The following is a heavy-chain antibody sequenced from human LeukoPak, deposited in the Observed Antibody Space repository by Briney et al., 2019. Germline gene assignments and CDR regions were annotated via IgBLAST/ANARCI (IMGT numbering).Heavy chain of an antibody. CDR3: AKKYSSGRRPYDYYMDV. CDR2: IRYDGSDK. Sequence: GGSLRLSCAASGFTFSSYGMNWVRQAPGKGLEWVAFIRYDGSDKYYADSVKGRFTVSRDNSKNMVYLQMNSLRAEDTAVYYCAKKYSSGRRPYDYYMDVWRKGTTVIVSS. D-gene: IGHD6-19*01. CDR1: GFTFSSYG. J-gene: IGHJ6*03. V-gene: IGHV3-30*02.